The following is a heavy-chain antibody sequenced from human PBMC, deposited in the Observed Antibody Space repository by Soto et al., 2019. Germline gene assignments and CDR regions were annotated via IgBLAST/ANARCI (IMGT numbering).Heavy chain of an antibody. D-gene: IGHD2-2*01. J-gene: IGHJ3*02. CDR3: AKRDTTSPRGACDI. CDR1: GFTFSNFA. CDR2: ISGRGGTT. V-gene: IGHV3-23*01. Sequence: GGSLRLSCAASGFTFSNFAMNWVRQAPGKGLEWVSGISGRGGTTYYADSVQGRFTISRDNSKNTLYLQMNSLRAEDTALYYCAKRDTTSPRGACDIWGQGTMVIV.